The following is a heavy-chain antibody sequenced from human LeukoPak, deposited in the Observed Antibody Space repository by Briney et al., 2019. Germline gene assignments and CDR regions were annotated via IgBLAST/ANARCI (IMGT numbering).Heavy chain of an antibody. V-gene: IGHV4-39*02. J-gene: IGHJ4*02. CDR3: TKDSGHHRTDC. CDR2: VYYDGNT. CDR1: GGSINRSSYY. D-gene: IGHD1-26*01. Sequence: SETLSLTCSVSGGSINRSSYYWGWVRQAPGKGLEWIGSVYYDGNTYYNPNPSLKSRATVSMDTSRNQFSLKLRSVTAADTAVYYCTKDSGHHRTDCWGQGTLVTVSS.